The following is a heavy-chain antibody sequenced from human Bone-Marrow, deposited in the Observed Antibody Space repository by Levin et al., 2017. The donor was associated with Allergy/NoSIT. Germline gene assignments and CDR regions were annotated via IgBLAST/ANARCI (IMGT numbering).Heavy chain of an antibody. CDR3: ARGFAVAGDLFDY. J-gene: IGHJ4*02. V-gene: IGHV3-74*01. CDR1: GFTFSNHW. Sequence: GGSLRLSCTVSGFTFSNHWMHWVRQAPGKGLVWVSGIDVHGGIRNYADSVKGRFTISRDNAKDTVYLQMKSLRVEDTAVYYCARGFAVAGDLFDYWGQGKLVTVSS. D-gene: IGHD6-19*01. CDR2: IDVHGGIR.